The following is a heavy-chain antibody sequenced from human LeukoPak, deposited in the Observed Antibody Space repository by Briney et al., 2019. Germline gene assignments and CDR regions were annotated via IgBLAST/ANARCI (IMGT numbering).Heavy chain of an antibody. J-gene: IGHJ6*02. CDR1: RFTFSSYG. CDR2: IWYDGSNK. CDR3: ARDTPKGLYYYGMDV. D-gene: IGHD3-16*01. Sequence: PGGSLRLSCAASRFTFSSYGMHWVRQAPGKGLEWVAVIWYDGSNKYYADSVKGRFTISRDNSKNTLYLQMNSLRAEDTAVYYCARDTPKGLYYYGMDVWGQGTTVTVSS. V-gene: IGHV3-33*01.